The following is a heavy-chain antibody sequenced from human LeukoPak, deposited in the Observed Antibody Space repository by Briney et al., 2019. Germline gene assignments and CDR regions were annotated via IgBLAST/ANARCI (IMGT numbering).Heavy chain of an antibody. D-gene: IGHD6-6*01. V-gene: IGHV3-30*18. Sequence: GGSLRLSCAASGFTFSSYGMHWVRQAPGKGLEWVAVISYDGSNKYYADSVKGRFTISRDNSKNTLYLQVNSLRAEDTAVYYCAKETLSTVAARSRWRGMGYYYYGMDVWGQGTTVTVSS. CDR3: AKETLSTVAARSRWRGMGYYYYGMDV. CDR1: GFTFSSYG. CDR2: ISYDGSNK. J-gene: IGHJ6*02.